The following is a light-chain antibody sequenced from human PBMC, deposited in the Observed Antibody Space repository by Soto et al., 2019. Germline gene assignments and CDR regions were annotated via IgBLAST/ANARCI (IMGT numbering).Light chain of an antibody. CDR1: QSLIYTDGNTY. V-gene: IGKV2-24*01. Sequence: IVMTQTPLSSPVTLGQPASLSCRSSQSLIYTDGNTYLNWLQLRPRQPPRLLIYKVSNRFSVVPDRFSGSCAGTDFTLTISRVEADDVGVYYCMQTTQDPHTFGQGTKLEI. CDR2: KVS. J-gene: IGKJ2*01. CDR3: MQTTQDPHT.